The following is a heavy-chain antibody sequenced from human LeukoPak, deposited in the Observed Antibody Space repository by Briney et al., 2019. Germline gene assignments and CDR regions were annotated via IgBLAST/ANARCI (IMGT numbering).Heavy chain of an antibody. Sequence: PGRSLRLSCAASGLTFSNHGMHWVRQAPGKGLEWVALIRNDGSNKYYADSVEGRFTISRDNSKDTLYLQTNSLRVEDTAVYYCARDRGWLQFLDSWGQGTLVTVSS. D-gene: IGHD5-24*01. CDR1: GLTFSNHG. CDR2: IRNDGSNK. V-gene: IGHV3-33*01. CDR3: ARDRGWLQFLDS. J-gene: IGHJ4*02.